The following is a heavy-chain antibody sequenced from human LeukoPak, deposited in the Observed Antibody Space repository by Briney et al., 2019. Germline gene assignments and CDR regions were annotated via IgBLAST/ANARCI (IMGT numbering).Heavy chain of an antibody. V-gene: IGHV3-33*01. D-gene: IGHD3-10*01. CDR1: GFTFRSYG. Sequence: PGGSLRLSCAASGFTFRSYGMHWVRQAPGKGLEWVAIIWYDGTNKYYADSVEGRFTISRDNSKNTLYLQMNSLRVEDTAVYYCASGRMVRGVTISYYFDYWGQGTLVTVPS. CDR3: ASGRMVRGVTISYYFDY. J-gene: IGHJ4*02. CDR2: IWYDGTNK.